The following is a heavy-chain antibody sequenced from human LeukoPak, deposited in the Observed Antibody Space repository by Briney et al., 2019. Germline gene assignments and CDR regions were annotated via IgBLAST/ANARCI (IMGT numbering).Heavy chain of an antibody. CDR2: MNPNSGNT. V-gene: IGHV1-8*02. Sequence: GASVKVSCKAAGYRFTSYDINWVGQATGQGHEWMGWMNPNSGNTGYAQKFQGRVTMTRDTAISTAYMELSRLRPDDTAVYYCARVDGGKKFYYMDVWGKGTTVTVSS. CDR1: GYRFTSYD. D-gene: IGHD4-23*01. J-gene: IGHJ6*03. CDR3: ARVDGGKKFYYMDV.